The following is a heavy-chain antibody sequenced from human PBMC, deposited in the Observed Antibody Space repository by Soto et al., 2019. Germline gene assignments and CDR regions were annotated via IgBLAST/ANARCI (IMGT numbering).Heavy chain of an antibody. CDR1: GFTFSSYG. V-gene: IGHV3-30*18. J-gene: IGHJ4*02. CDR2: ISYDGSNK. Sequence: VGSLRLSCAASGFTFSSYGMHWVRQAPGKGLEWVAVISYDGSNKYYADSVKGRFTISRDNSKNTLYLQMNSLRAEDTAVYYCAKDPENWGQGTLVTVSS. CDR3: AKDPEN.